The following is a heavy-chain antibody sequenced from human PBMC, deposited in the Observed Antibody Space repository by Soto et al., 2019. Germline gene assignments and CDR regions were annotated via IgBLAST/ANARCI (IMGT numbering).Heavy chain of an antibody. CDR2: ITGRGGGT. D-gene: IGHD3-16*01. J-gene: IGHJ5*02. V-gene: IGHV3-23*01. CDR3: AKEGGSEINWFDP. CDR1: GFTFSSYA. Sequence: GGSLRLSCAASGFTFSSYAMSWVRQAPGKGLEWVSAITGRGGGTYYADSVKGRLTISRDNSKNTLYLQTNSLRADDTAVYYCAKEGGSEINWFDPWGQGTLVTVSS.